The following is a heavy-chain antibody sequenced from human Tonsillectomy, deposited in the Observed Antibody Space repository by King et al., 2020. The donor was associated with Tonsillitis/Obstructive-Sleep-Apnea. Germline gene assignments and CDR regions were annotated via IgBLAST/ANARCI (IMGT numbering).Heavy chain of an antibody. Sequence: VQLVESGGGLVQPGGSLRLSCAASGFTFSSYAMSWVRQAPGKGLEWVSAISGSGGSRYYADSVRGRFTISRDNSKNTMYLQMNSLRAEDTAVYYCSKDGCSGISFFSPWFDYWGQGTLVTVSS. V-gene: IGHV3-23*04. CDR1: GFTFSSYA. CDR2: ISGSGGSR. CDR3: SKDGCSGISFFSPWFDY. J-gene: IGHJ4*02. D-gene: IGHD2-2*01.